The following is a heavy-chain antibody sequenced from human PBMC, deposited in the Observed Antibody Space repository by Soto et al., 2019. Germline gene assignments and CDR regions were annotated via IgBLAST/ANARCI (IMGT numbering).Heavy chain of an antibody. CDR2: IWYDGSNK. D-gene: IGHD4-17*01. Sequence: GGSLRLSCAASGFTFSSYGMHWVRQAPGKGLEWVAVIWYDGSNKYYADSVKGRFTISRDNSKNTLYLQMNSLRAEDTAVYYCARDSDDYGDYVRDGSRLGWGQGTLVTVSS. CDR3: ARDSDDYGDYVRDGSRLG. J-gene: IGHJ4*02. CDR1: GFTFSSYG. V-gene: IGHV3-33*01.